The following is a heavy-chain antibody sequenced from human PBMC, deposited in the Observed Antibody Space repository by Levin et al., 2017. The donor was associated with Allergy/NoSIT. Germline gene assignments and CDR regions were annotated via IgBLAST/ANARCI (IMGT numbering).Heavy chain of an antibody. CDR1: GFRFSGYV. J-gene: IGHJ4*02. CDR2: IIGSGSDT. V-gene: IGHV3-23*01. CDR3: AKEEDGEFDF. Sequence: LSLTCAASGFRFSGYVMSWVRQAPGKGLEWVSAIIGSGSDTYYADSVKGRFTISRDNSKNTVYLQMNRLRVEDTAVYYCAKEEDGEFDFWGQGTLVTVSS.